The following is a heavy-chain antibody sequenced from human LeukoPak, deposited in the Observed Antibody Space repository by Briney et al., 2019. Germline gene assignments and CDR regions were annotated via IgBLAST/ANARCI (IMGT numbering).Heavy chain of an antibody. CDR1: GYTFTDYY. CDR3: ATGLEWFGGENRTYMDV. Sequence: ASVKVSCKVSGYTFTDYYMHWVQQAPGKGLEWMGLVDPEDGETIYAEKFQGRVTITADTSTDTAYMELSSLRSEDTAVYYCATGLEWFGGENRTYMDVWGKGTTVTVSS. V-gene: IGHV1-69-2*01. CDR2: VDPEDGET. D-gene: IGHD3-10*01. J-gene: IGHJ6*03.